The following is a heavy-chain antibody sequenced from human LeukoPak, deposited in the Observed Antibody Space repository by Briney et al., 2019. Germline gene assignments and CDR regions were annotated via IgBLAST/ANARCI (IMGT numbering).Heavy chain of an antibody. Sequence: SETLSLTCTVSGGSISSGSYYWSWIRQPAGKGLEWIGRIYTSGSTNYNPSLKSRVTISVDTSKNQFSLKLSSVTAADTAVYYCARGRLDSSGCTFDYWGQGTLVTVSS. CDR2: IYTSGST. J-gene: IGHJ4*02. CDR3: ARGRLDSSGCTFDY. D-gene: IGHD3-22*01. CDR1: GGSISSGSYY. V-gene: IGHV4-61*02.